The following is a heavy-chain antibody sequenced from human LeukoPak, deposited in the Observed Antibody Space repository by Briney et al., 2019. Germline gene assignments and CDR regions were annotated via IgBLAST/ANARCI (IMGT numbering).Heavy chain of an antibody. V-gene: IGHV5-51*01. CDR3: ARQFRGDYAWFDP. CDR1: GYSFTSYW. J-gene: IGHJ5*02. D-gene: IGHD4-17*01. Sequence: SGKSLKISCKGSGYSFTSYWIGWVRQMPEKGLEWMGIIYPGDSDTRYSPSFQGQVTISADKSISTAYLQWSSLKASDTAMYYCARQFRGDYAWFDPWGQGTLVTVSS. CDR2: IYPGDSDT.